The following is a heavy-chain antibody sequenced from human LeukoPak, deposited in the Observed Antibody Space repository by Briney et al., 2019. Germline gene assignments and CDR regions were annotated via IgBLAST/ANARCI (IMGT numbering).Heavy chain of an antibody. CDR3: ASGLQDFQH. Sequence: GGSLRLSCAASGFTFSSYAMHWVRQAPGKGLEWVAVISYDGSNKYYADSVKGRFTISRDNSKNTLYLQMNSLRAEDTAVYYCASGLQDFQHWGQGTLVTVSS. CDR2: ISYDGSNK. V-gene: IGHV3-30-3*01. J-gene: IGHJ1*01. CDR1: GFTFSSYA.